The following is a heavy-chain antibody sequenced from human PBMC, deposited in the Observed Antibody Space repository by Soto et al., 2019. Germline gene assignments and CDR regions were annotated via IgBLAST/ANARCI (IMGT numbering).Heavy chain of an antibody. D-gene: IGHD2-2*02. V-gene: IGHV3-30-3*01. Sequence: QVQLVESGGGVVQPGRSLRLSCAASGFTFSSYAMHWVRQAPGKGLEWVAVISYDGSNKYYADSVKGRFTISRDNSKNTRYLQMNSLRAEDTAVYYCARDLAPPTIHSSNFDYWGQGTLVTVSS. J-gene: IGHJ4*02. CDR2: ISYDGSNK. CDR1: GFTFSSYA. CDR3: ARDLAPPTIHSSNFDY.